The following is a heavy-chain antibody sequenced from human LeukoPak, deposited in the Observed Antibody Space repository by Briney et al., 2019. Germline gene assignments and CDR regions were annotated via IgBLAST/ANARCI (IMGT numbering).Heavy chain of an antibody. CDR2: IKQDGSEK. J-gene: IGHJ6*02. CDR3: ATCSYFYGMDI. D-gene: IGHD2-15*01. CDR1: RVTPCSYW. V-gene: IGHV3-7*01. Sequence: GGSLRLSCAASRVTPCSYWMSWVGPAPGKGLAWVANIKQDGSEKYYVDSVEGRFTISRDNAKSLLYLQMNSLRAEDTAVYFCATCSYFYGMDIWGQGTTVTVSS.